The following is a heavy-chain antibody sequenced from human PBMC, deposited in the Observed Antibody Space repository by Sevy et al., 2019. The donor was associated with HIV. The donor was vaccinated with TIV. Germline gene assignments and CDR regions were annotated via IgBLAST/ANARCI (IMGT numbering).Heavy chain of an antibody. Sequence: SETLSLTCTVSGGSISSSSYYWGWIRQPPGKGLEWIGSIYYSGSTCYNPSLKSRVTISVDTSKNQFSLKLSSVTAADTAVYYCARHNKAHYYHGSGSYDYWGQGTLVTVSS. D-gene: IGHD3-10*01. CDR1: GGSISSSSYY. J-gene: IGHJ4*02. V-gene: IGHV4-39*01. CDR2: IYYSGST. CDR3: ARHNKAHYYHGSGSYDY.